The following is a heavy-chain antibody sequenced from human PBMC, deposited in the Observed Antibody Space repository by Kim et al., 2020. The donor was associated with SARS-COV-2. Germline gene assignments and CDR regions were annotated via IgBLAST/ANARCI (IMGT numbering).Heavy chain of an antibody. V-gene: IGHV1-24*01. CDR2: FDPEDSET. CDR3: ANVREDYDSSGYYFQH. D-gene: IGHD3-22*01. Sequence: ASVKVSCKVSGYTLTELSMHWVRQAPGKGLEWMGGFDPEDSETIYAQKFQGRVTMTEDTSTDTAYMELSSLRSEDTAVYYCANVREDYDSSGYYFQHWGQGTLVTVSS. CDR1: GYTLTELS. J-gene: IGHJ1*01.